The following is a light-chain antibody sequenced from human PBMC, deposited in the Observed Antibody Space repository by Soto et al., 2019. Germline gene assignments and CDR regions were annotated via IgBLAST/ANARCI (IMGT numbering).Light chain of an antibody. Sequence: DIQLTQSPSFLSASVGDRVTITCRASQGINNYLAWYQQKPGKGPNLLIYAASTLQRGDPSRFSGSGSGTEFTLTISSLQPEDFATYYCQQLNSYPLTFGAGTRVEIK. CDR2: AAS. CDR1: QGINNY. J-gene: IGKJ4*01. CDR3: QQLNSYPLT. V-gene: IGKV1-9*01.